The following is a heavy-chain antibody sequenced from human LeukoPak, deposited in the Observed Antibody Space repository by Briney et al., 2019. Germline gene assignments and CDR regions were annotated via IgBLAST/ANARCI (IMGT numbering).Heavy chain of an antibody. CDR1: GNYW. J-gene: IGHJ4*02. CDR2: INSDGSWT. CDR3: VSFYETY. D-gene: IGHD2/OR15-2a*01. Sequence: GGSLRLSCAASGNYWMHWVRQAPGKGLVWVSHINSDGSWTSYADSLKGRFTISKDNAKNTVYLQMNSLRAEDTAVYYCVSFYETYWGRGTLVTVSS. V-gene: IGHV3-74*01.